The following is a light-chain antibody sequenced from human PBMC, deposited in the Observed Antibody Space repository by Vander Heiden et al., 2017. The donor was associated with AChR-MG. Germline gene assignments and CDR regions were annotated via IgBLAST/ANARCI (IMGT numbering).Light chain of an antibody. Sequence: QSALTQPASVSVPPGQSITIPCTGTSSYVGGYNYVSWYQQHPGKAPKLMIYDVSNRPSGVSNRFSGSKSGNTASLTISGLQAEDEADYYCSSYTSSSTLAFGGGTKRTVL. CDR1: SSYVGGYNY. CDR2: DVS. CDR3: SSYTSSSTLA. V-gene: IGLV2-14*03. J-gene: IGLJ3*02.